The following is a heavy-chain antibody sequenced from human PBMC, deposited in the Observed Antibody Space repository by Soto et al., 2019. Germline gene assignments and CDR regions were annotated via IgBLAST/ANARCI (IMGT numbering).Heavy chain of an antibody. CDR3: ARCDTAPYVSWRGYFPPTGVDGLDV. V-gene: IGHV5-51*01. CDR2: VFPGDSDT. Sequence: EVQLVQSGAEVKKPGESLRISCMGSGYSFSTYWIGWVRQQPGKGLEWMGIVFPGDSDTRYSPSFEGQVTISADKSTSTAYLQWSSLKSSDTAVYYCARCDTAPYVSWRGYFPPTGVDGLDVWGPGTTVIVSS. CDR1: GYSFSTYW. J-gene: IGHJ6*02. D-gene: IGHD3-3*01.